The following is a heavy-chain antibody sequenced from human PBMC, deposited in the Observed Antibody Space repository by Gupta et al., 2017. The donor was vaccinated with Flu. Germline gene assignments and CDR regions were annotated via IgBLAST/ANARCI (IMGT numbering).Heavy chain of an antibody. CDR3: ARHFRTSSGYFGAFDI. J-gene: IGHJ3*02. CDR2: LHPDDDSNT. Sequence: EVQLVQSGAEVKKQGESLKISCQASGYSFTTYWIDWVRQMPGKGLEWMGILHPDDDSNTRYSPSLQGQVTISADKSVSTAYLQWGSLKASDTAMYYCARHFRTSSGYFGAFDIWGQGTMVTVSS. V-gene: IGHV5-51*01. CDR1: GYSFTTYW. D-gene: IGHD3-22*01.